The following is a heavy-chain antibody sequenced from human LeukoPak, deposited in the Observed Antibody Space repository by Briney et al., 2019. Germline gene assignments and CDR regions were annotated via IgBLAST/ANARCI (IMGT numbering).Heavy chain of an antibody. V-gene: IGHV4-34*01. J-gene: IGHJ4*02. CDR2: INHSGST. CDR1: GGSFSGYY. CDR3: ARGALEYYYDSSGYNDY. D-gene: IGHD3-22*01. Sequence: KPSETLSLTRAVYGGSFSGYYWSWIRQPPGKGLEWIGEINHSGSTNYNPSLKSRVTISVDTSKNQFSLKLSSVTAADTAVYYCARGALEYYYDSSGYNDYWGQGTLVTVSS.